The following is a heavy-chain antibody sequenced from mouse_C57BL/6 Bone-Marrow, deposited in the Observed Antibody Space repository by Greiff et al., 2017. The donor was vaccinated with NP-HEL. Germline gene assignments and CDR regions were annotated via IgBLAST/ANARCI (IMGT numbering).Heavy chain of an antibody. CDR1: GFTFSSYT. CDR2: ISGGGGNT. J-gene: IGHJ1*03. V-gene: IGHV5-9*01. Sequence: EVMLVESGGGLVKPGGSLKLSCAASGFTFSSYTMSWVRQTPETRLEWVATISGGGGNTYYPDSVKGRFTISRDNAKNTLYLQMSSLRSEDTALYYCARDYGSSFWYFDVWGTGTTVTVSS. D-gene: IGHD1-1*01. CDR3: ARDYGSSFWYFDV.